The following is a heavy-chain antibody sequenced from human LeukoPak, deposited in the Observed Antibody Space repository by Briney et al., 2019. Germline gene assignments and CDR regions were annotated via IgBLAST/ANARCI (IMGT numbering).Heavy chain of an antibody. CDR2: ISSSSSTI. J-gene: IGHJ3*02. V-gene: IGHV3-48*01. CDR1: GFTFSSYS. Sequence: HPGGSLRLSCAASGFTFSSYSMNWVRQAPGKGLEWVSYISSSSSTIYYADSVKGRFTISRDNAKNSLYLQMNSLRAEDTAVYYCAITYYYDSSGYSPAFDIWGQGTMVTVSS. D-gene: IGHD3-22*01. CDR3: AITYYYDSSGYSPAFDI.